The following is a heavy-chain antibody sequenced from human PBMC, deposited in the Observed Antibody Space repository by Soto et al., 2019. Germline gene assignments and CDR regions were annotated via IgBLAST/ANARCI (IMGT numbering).Heavy chain of an antibody. CDR1: GYTFTRYG. Sequence: QVQLVQSGADVKNPGASVKVSCKASGYTFTRYGIGWARQAPGQGLEWMGWINTYNGNTNYAQNVQGRVTLTTDTSTSTAYMELRSLRSNDTAIYYCAMVDVYVTPSPQDVWGQGTTVIVSS. V-gene: IGHV1-18*01. J-gene: IGHJ6*02. CDR3: AMVDVYVTPSPQDV. CDR2: INTYNGNT. D-gene: IGHD3-16*01.